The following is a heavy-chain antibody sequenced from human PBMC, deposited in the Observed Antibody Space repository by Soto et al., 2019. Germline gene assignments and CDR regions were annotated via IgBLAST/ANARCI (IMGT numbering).Heavy chain of an antibody. J-gene: IGHJ6*02. Sequence: SVKVSCKASGGTFSSYAISWVRQAPGQGLEWRGGIIPIFGTANYAQKFQGRVTITADESTSTAYMELSSLRSEDTAVYYCARDKGMATIKVYYYYYGMDVWGQGTTVTVSS. V-gene: IGHV1-69*13. CDR3: ARDKGMATIKVYYYYYGMDV. CDR2: IIPIFGTA. CDR1: GGTFSSYA. D-gene: IGHD5-12*01.